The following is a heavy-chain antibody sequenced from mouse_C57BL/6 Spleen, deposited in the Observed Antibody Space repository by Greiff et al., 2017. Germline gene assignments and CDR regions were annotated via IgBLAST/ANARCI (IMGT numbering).Heavy chain of an antibody. J-gene: IGHJ1*03. CDR3: ARELFYGSTLNWYFDV. V-gene: IGHV1-22*01. D-gene: IGHD1-1*01. CDR1: GYTFTDYN. CDR2: INPNNGGT. Sequence: EVQLQQSGPELVKPGASVKMSCKASGYTFTDYNMHWVKQSHGKSLEWIGYINPNNGGTSYNQKFKGKATLTVNKSSSTAYMELRSLTSEDSAVYYCARELFYGSTLNWYFDVWGTGTTVTVSS.